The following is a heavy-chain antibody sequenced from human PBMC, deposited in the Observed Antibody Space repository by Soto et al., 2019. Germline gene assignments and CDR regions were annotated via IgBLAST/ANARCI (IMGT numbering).Heavy chain of an antibody. CDR3: AKKVTIYAVDPADY. D-gene: IGHD3-3*01. V-gene: IGHV3-23*01. Sequence: EVQLLESGGGLVQPGGSLRLSCAASGFTFSNYGMSWVRQAPGKGLEWVSVMSGSGDDAYYAGSVKGRFTISRDNSKNMLYLQMNSLRAEDTAVYFCAKKVTIYAVDPADYWGQGTQVAVSS. CDR1: GFTFSNYG. J-gene: IGHJ4*02. CDR2: MSGSGDDA.